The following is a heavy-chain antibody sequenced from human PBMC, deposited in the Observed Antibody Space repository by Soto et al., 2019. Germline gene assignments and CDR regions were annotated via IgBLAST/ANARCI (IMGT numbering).Heavy chain of an antibody. Sequence: GGSLRLSCAASGFTFSSYGMHWVRQAPGKGLEWVAVIWYDGSNKYYADSVKGRFTISRDNSKKTVYLQMNSLRAEDTAVYYCAGDHIALDYWGQGTQVTVSS. V-gene: IGHV3-33*01. D-gene: IGHD6-13*01. CDR1: GFTFSSYG. CDR3: AGDHIALDY. CDR2: IWYDGSNK. J-gene: IGHJ4*02.